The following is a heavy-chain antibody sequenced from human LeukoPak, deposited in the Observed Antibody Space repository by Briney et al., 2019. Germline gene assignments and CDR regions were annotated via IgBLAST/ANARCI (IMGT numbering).Heavy chain of an antibody. J-gene: IGHJ5*02. Sequence: SETLSLTCAVCGGSFSGYYWSWIRQPPGKGLEWIGEINHSGSTNYNPSLKSRVTISVDTSKNQFSLKLSSVTAADTAVYYCARGQKVLLWFGLRNWFDPWGQGTLVTVSS. CDR1: GGSFSGYY. V-gene: IGHV4-34*01. CDR2: INHSGST. CDR3: ARGQKVLLWFGLRNWFDP. D-gene: IGHD3-10*01.